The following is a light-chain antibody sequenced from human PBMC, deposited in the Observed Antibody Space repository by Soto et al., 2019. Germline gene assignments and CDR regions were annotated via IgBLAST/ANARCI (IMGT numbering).Light chain of an antibody. Sequence: QSVLTQPPSVSGSPGQSVIISCTGTSSDVGTYNRVSWYQQPPGTAPKLMIYEVSNRPSGVPDRFSGSKSGNTASLTISGLQAEDEADYYCTSYTSRSTSVVFGGGTKVTVL. V-gene: IGLV2-18*02. CDR1: SSDVGTYNR. CDR3: TSYTSRSTSVV. J-gene: IGLJ2*01. CDR2: EVS.